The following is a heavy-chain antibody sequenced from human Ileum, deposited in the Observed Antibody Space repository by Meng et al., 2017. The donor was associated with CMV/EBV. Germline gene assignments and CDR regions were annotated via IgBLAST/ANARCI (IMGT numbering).Heavy chain of an antibody. Sequence: SETLSLTCAVYGGSFSGYYWSWIRQPPGKGLEWIGEINHSGSTNYNPSLKSRVTISVDTSKNQFSLKLSSVTAADAAVYYCARDRQQTYFYGPDVWGQGTTVTVSS. CDR2: INHSGST. V-gene: IGHV4-34*01. J-gene: IGHJ6*02. CDR3: ARDRQQTYFYGPDV. D-gene: IGHD6-13*01. CDR1: GGSFSGYY.